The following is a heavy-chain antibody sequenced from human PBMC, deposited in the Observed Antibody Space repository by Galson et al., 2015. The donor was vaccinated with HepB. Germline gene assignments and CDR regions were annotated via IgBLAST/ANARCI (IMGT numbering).Heavy chain of an antibody. CDR2: ISAYNGNT. Sequence: SVKVSCKASGYTFTSYGISWVRQAPGQGLEWMGWISAYNGNTNYAQKLQGRVTMTTDTSTSTAYMELRSLRSDDTAVYYCAREGLEYYYGSGSHRANYYGMDVWGQGTTVTVSS. CDR3: AREGLEYYYGSGSHRANYYGMDV. J-gene: IGHJ6*02. D-gene: IGHD3-10*01. CDR1: GYTFTSYG. V-gene: IGHV1-18*04.